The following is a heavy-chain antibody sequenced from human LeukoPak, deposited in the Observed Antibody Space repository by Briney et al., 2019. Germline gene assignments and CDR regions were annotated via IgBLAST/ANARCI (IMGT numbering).Heavy chain of an antibody. V-gene: IGHV4-34*01. CDR3: ARGSRRRFFDP. D-gene: IGHD3-10*01. CDR1: GGSFSGYY. Sequence: SETLSLTCAVYGGSFSGYYWSWIRQPPGKGLEWIGEINHSGGTNYNPSLKSRVTISVDTSKNQFSLKLSSVTAADTAVYYCARGSRRRFFDPWGQGTLVTVSS. J-gene: IGHJ5*02. CDR2: INHSGGT.